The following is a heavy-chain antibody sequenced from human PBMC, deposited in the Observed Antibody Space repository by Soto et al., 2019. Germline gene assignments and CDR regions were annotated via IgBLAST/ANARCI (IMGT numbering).Heavy chain of an antibody. Sequence: TLSLTCAISGDSVSSSSAAWNWIRQSPSRGLEWLGRTYYRSKWYNDYAVSVKSRITINPDTSKNQFSLQLNSVTPEDTAVYYCARHKQWLVHFGAFDIWGQGTMVTVSS. D-gene: IGHD6-19*01. J-gene: IGHJ3*02. CDR1: GDSVSSSSAA. V-gene: IGHV6-1*01. CDR3: ARHKQWLVHFGAFDI. CDR2: TYYRSKWYN.